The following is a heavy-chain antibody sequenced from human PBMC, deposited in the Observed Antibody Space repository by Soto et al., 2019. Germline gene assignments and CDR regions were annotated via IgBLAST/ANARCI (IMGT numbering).Heavy chain of an antibody. CDR1: GYSFTSYW. V-gene: IGHV5-51*01. D-gene: IGHD3-16*02. CDR2: IYPGDSDT. J-gene: IGHJ4*02. CDR3: ARLLPFGGVIVPFDY. Sequence: PGESLKISCKGSGYSFTSYWIGWVRQMPGKGLEWMGIIYPGDSDTRYSPSFQGQVTISADKSISTAYLQWSSLKASDTAMYYCARLLPFGGVIVPFDYWGQGTLVTVSS.